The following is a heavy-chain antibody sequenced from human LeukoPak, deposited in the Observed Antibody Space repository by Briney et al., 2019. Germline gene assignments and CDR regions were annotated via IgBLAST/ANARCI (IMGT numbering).Heavy chain of an antibody. D-gene: IGHD1-26*01. Sequence: GGSLRLSCVVSGFTFSDYEMAWVRQAPGMGLEWVSYISNSGDTIRYADAVKGRFAISRDNANNSVSLQMNSLRADDTGLYFCAGGPQYSGSYGDWGQGTLVTVSS. CDR2: ISNSGDTI. CDR1: GFTFSDYE. CDR3: AGGPQYSGSYGD. V-gene: IGHV3-48*03. J-gene: IGHJ4*02.